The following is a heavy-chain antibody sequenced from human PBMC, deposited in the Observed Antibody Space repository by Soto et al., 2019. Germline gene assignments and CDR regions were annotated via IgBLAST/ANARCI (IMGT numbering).Heavy chain of an antibody. J-gene: IGHJ6*03. CDR2: IRSKAYGGTT. CDR1: GFTFGDYA. Sequence: PGGSLRLSCTASGFTFGDYAMSWFRQAPGKGLEWVGFIRSKAYGGTTEYAASVKGRFTISRDDSKSIAYLQMNSLKTEDTAVYYCTRKDYNEYYYYHMDVWGKGTTVTVSS. CDR3: TRKDYNEYYYYHMDV. V-gene: IGHV3-49*03. D-gene: IGHD4-4*01.